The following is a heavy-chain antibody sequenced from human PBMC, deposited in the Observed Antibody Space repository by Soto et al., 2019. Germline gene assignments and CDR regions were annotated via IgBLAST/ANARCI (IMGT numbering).Heavy chain of an antibody. V-gene: IGHV3-30*18. D-gene: IGHD6-13*01. CDR3: AKGVAAAGTGAIDY. CDR2: ISYDGSNK. Sequence: GGSLRLSCAASGFTFSSYGIHWVRQAPGKGLEWVAVISYDGSNKYYADSVKGRFTISRDNSKNTLYLQMNSLRAEGTAVYYCAKGVAAAGTGAIDYWGQGTLVTVSS. CDR1: GFTFSSYG. J-gene: IGHJ4*02.